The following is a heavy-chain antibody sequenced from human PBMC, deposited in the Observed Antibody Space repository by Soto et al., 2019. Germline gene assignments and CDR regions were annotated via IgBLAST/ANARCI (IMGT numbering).Heavy chain of an antibody. Sequence: GGSLRLSCAASGFTFSSYAMSWVRQAPGKGLEWVSAISGSGGSTYYADSVKGRFTISRDNSKNTLYLQMNSLRAEDTAVYYCAKGEGYCSSTSCYGDNWFDPWGQGTLVTVSS. J-gene: IGHJ5*02. CDR1: GFTFSSYA. CDR3: AKGEGYCSSTSCYGDNWFDP. D-gene: IGHD2-2*01. V-gene: IGHV3-23*01. CDR2: ISGSGGST.